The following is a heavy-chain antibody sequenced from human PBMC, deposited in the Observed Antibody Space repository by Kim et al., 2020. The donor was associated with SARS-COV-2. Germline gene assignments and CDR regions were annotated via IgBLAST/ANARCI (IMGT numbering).Heavy chain of an antibody. D-gene: IGHD4-17*01. J-gene: IGHJ4*02. Sequence: QGRVTMTRDTSTSTVYMELSSLRSEDTAVYYCAREGGLNDYGDSRPFDYWGQGTLVTVSS. CDR3: AREGGLNDYGDSRPFDY. V-gene: IGHV1-46*01.